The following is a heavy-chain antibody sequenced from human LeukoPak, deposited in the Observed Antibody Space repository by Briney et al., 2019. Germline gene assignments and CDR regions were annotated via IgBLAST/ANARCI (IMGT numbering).Heavy chain of an antibody. D-gene: IGHD1-26*01. CDR2: ISYDGSNK. CDR3: AKDKGRIVGATDYYYYGMDV. V-gene: IGHV3-30*18. CDR1: GFTFSDYY. Sequence: GGSLRLSCAASGFTFSDYYMSWIRQAPGKGLEWVAVISYDGSNKYYADSVKGRFTISRDNSKNTLYLQMNSLRAEDTAVYYCAKDKGRIVGATDYYYYGMDVWGQGTTVTVSS. J-gene: IGHJ6*02.